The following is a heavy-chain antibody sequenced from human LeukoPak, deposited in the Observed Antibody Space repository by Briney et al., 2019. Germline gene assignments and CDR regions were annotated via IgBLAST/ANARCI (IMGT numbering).Heavy chain of an antibody. CDR3: AKDRRIYYDSRGVGAFDI. CDR2: IWYGGSNK. V-gene: IGHV3-33*06. CDR1: GFTFSSYG. Sequence: GGSLRLSCAASGFTFSSYGMHWVRQAPGKGLEWVAVIWYGGSNKYYADSVKGRFTISRDNSKNTLYLQMNSLRAEDTAVYYCAKDRRIYYDSRGVGAFDIWGQGTMVTVSS. D-gene: IGHD3-22*01. J-gene: IGHJ3*02.